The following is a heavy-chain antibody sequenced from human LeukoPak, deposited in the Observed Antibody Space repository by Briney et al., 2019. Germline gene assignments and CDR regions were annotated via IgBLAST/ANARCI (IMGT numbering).Heavy chain of an antibody. V-gene: IGHV3-23*01. CDR2: ISVSGGGT. J-gene: IGHJ4*02. CDR3: VKDWRDEPNFAADSLQS. D-gene: IGHD2-21*02. CDR1: GFTFSAYA. Sequence: GGCLRLSCVASGFTFSAYAMTWVRPAPGKGLEWVSSISVSGGGTYYADSVRGRFTLSTDTSKHTLCLYMNSLRAQDTAVYSCVKDWRDEPNFAADSLQSWGQGTLVTVSS.